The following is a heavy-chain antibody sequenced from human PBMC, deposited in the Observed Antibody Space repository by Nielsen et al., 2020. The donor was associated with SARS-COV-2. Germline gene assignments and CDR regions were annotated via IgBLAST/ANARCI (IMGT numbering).Heavy chain of an antibody. CDR1: GGAISSYY. Sequence: SETLSLTCTVSGGAISSYYWTWIRQPPEKGLEWIAYIYDSGNTNYNPSLKSRVTISVDTSKNQVSLKLSSVTAADTAVYYCARGSDEGLALWGQGTLVTVSS. J-gene: IGHJ4*02. D-gene: IGHD3-3*01. CDR2: IYDSGNT. CDR3: ARGSDEGLAL. V-gene: IGHV4-59*13.